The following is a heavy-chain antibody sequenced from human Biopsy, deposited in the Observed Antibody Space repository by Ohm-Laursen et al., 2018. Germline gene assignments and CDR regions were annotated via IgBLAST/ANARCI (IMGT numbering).Heavy chain of an antibody. CDR3: ARDRIELEATPTNADYYYFGMDV. D-gene: IGHD1-26*01. V-gene: IGHV1-46*01. J-gene: IGHJ6*02. CDR1: GYTFTTYY. CDR2: IAPRGSDA. Sequence: ASVKVSCKASGYTFTTYYIHWVRQAPGKGLEWMGIIAPRGSDATYAQKFQSRLIMTTDTSTATVYMQLGNLTSEDTAVYFCARDRIELEATPTNADYYYFGMDVWGQGTTVTVS.